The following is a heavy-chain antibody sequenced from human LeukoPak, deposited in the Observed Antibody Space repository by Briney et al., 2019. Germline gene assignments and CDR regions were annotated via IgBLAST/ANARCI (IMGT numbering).Heavy chain of an antibody. Sequence: PGGSLRLSCAASGFTFSSYAMSWVRQAPGKGLEWVSGISDSGGSTHYADSVKGRFTISRDNSKNTLYLQMNSLRVEDTAVYYCARSRALGPGYYWGQGALVTVSS. CDR2: ISDSGGST. V-gene: IGHV3-23*01. J-gene: IGHJ4*02. D-gene: IGHD6-6*01. CDR3: ARSRALGPGYY. CDR1: GFTFSSYA.